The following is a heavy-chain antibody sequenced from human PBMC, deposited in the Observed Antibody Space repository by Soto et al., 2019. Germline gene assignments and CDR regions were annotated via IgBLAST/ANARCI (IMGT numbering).Heavy chain of an antibody. CDR2: ISDSGST. V-gene: IGHV3-23*01. CDR1: GFSFNNYA. Sequence: EVQLLESGGGLVQPGGSLRLSCAASGFSFNNYAMNWVRQAPGQGLEWVSTISDSGSTYYADSVKGRFTISRDHSKNALYLQMKCLRAEDTAVYFCAKDVGGHYCTPTSCLYFFHSWGRGTLVTVSS. D-gene: IGHD2-2*01. J-gene: IGHJ4*02. CDR3: AKDVGGHYCTPTSCLYFFHS.